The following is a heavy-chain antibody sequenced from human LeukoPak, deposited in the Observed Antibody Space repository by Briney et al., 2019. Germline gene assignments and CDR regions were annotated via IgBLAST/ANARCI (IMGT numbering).Heavy chain of an antibody. D-gene: IGHD3-3*01. Sequence: SETLSPTCSVSGGSISSGDYFWTWIRQPPGKGLEYIGYIYYSGTTYYNPSLKSRITMSVDMSANQFSLRLTSVSAADTAVYYCTRAYWIGFHFDSWGQGILVSVSS. CDR2: IYYSGTT. J-gene: IGHJ4*02. CDR1: GGSISSGDYF. V-gene: IGHV4-30-4*01. CDR3: TRAYWIGFHFDS.